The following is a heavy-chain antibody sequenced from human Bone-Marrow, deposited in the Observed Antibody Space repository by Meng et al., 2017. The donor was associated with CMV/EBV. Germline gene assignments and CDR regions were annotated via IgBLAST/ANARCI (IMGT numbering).Heavy chain of an antibody. Sequence: ASVKVSCKASGYTFTGYYMHWVRQAPGQGLEWMGWINPNSGGTNYAQKFQGRVTITADKSTSTAYMELSSLRSEDTAVYYCAREGYCSGGSCYSGGYYYYYGMDVWGQGTTVTVSS. V-gene: IGHV1-2*02. J-gene: IGHJ6*02. CDR1: GYTFTGYY. CDR3: AREGYCSGGSCYSGGYYYYYGMDV. CDR2: INPNSGGT. D-gene: IGHD2-15*01.